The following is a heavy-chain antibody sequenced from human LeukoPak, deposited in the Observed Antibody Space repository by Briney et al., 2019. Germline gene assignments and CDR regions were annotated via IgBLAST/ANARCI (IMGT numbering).Heavy chain of an antibody. CDR1: GYTFTSYG. CDR2: ISAYNGNT. V-gene: IGHV1-18*01. D-gene: IGHD6-19*01. CDR3: ARDGSSGWYGDWLDP. Sequence: ASVKVSCKASGYTFTSYGISWVRQAPGQGLEWMGWISAYNGNTNYAQKLQGRVTMTTDTSTSTAYMELRSLRSDDTAVYYCARDGSSGWYGDWLDPWGQGTLVTVSS. J-gene: IGHJ5*02.